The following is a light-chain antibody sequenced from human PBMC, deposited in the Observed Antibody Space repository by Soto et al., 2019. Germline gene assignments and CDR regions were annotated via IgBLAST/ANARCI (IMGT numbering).Light chain of an antibody. Sequence: QSALTQPASVSGSPGQSITISCTGTSSDVGSYNLVSWYQQHPGKAPKLMIYEGSKRPSGVSNRFSGSKSGNTASLTISGLQAEDEADYYCCSYQVFGGRTKLTVL. J-gene: IGLJ2*01. CDR2: EGS. CDR1: SSDVGSYNL. V-gene: IGLV2-23*01. CDR3: CSYQV.